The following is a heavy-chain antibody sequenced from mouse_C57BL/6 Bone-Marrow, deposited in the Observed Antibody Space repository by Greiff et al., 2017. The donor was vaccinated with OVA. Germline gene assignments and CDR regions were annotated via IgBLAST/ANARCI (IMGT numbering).Heavy chain of an antibody. D-gene: IGHD2-4*01. J-gene: IGHJ2*01. CDR2: LDPENGAT. Sequence: VQLQQSGAELVRPGASVKLSCTASGFNIKDDYMHWVKQRPEQGLEWIGWLDPENGATEYASKFQGKAPITADTSSNTAYLQLSSLTSEDTAVYYCTTGECDYDGVDDWGQGTTLTVSS. CDR1: GFNIKDDY. V-gene: IGHV14-4*01. CDR3: TTGECDYDGVDD.